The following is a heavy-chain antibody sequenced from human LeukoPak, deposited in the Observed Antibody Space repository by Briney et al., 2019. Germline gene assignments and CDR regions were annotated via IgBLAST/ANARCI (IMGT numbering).Heavy chain of an antibody. CDR1: GFTFSSYS. D-gene: IGHD3-22*01. J-gene: IGHJ3*02. CDR3: ARDPYYYDSSGYLAAEGHAFDI. Sequence: GGSLRLYCAASGFTFSSYSMKWVRQATGRGLVLVSSIRSSSSYIYYADSVKGRFTISRDNAKNSLYLQMNSLRAEDTAVYYCARDPYYYDSSGYLAAEGHAFDIWGQGTMVTVSS. V-gene: IGHV3-21*01. CDR2: IRSSSSYI.